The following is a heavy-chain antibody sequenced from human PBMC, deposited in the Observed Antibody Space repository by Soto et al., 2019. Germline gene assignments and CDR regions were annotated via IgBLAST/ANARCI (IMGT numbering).Heavy chain of an antibody. Sequence: QVQLVQSGAEVKKPGSSVKVSCKTSGVSFNNNGIGWVRQAPGHGLEWMGGVSPPFRTSNYARKFQGRIWITADVSTGTVNMELSSLPSEDTAQYYCARVLYYGSGSYSPYGMDVWGQGTTVTVSS. CDR2: VSPPFRTS. V-gene: IGHV1-69*01. CDR1: GVSFNNNG. D-gene: IGHD3-10*01. J-gene: IGHJ6*02. CDR3: ARVLYYGSGSYSPYGMDV.